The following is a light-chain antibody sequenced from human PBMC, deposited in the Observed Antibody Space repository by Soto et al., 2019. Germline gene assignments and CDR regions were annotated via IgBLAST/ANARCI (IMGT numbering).Light chain of an antibody. J-gene: IGKJ1*01. CDR1: QSAGGSY. Sequence: VLKMSLGSLSLTKGERVSLSWRASQSAGGSYLRRYPPKPGQGPRLLIFGPFTRATGIPDRFSGSGSGTDFTLTISRLEPADFAVYYCQLVGRSRPFGQGANV. CDR2: GPF. V-gene: IGKV3-20*01. CDR3: QLVGRSRP.